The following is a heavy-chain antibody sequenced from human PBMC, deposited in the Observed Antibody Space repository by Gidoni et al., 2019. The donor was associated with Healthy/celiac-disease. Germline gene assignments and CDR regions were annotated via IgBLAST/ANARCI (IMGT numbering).Heavy chain of an antibody. CDR1: GFTFSSYS. Sequence: EVQLVESGGGLVQPGGSLRLSCAASGFTFSSYSMNWVRQAPGKGLEWVSYISSSSSTIYYADSVKGRFTISRDNAKNSLYLQMNSLRDEDTAVYYCARDSDPHCSSTSCYTGYYYYGMDVWGQGTTVTVSS. CDR2: ISSSSSTI. CDR3: ARDSDPHCSSTSCYTGYYYYGMDV. D-gene: IGHD2-2*02. J-gene: IGHJ6*02. V-gene: IGHV3-48*02.